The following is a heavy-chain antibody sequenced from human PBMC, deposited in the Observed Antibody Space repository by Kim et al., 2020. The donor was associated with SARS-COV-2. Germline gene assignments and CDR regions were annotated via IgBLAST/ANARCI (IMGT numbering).Heavy chain of an antibody. D-gene: IGHD3-10*01. V-gene: IGHV3-48*02. J-gene: IGHJ6*02. CDR3: ARGFSDLGYNYYYMDV. Sequence: DSVKGRFTISRDDAKKSLYLQMNSLRDEDTAVYYCARGFSDLGYNYYYMDVWDQGTTVTVSS.